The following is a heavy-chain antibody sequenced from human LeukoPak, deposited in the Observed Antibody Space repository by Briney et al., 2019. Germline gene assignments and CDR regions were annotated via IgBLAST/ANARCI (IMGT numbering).Heavy chain of an antibody. CDR2: IKEDGSEK. V-gene: IGHV3-7*01. D-gene: IGHD4-17*01. CDR3: AKNGGYGDYPNYMDV. Sequence: GGSLRLSCAASGFIFSSYWMAWVRQAPGKGLEWVANIKEDGSEKNYVDSVKGRFTISRDNSKNTLYLQMNSLRAEDTAVYYCAKNGGYGDYPNYMDVWGKGTTVTISS. J-gene: IGHJ6*03. CDR1: GFIFSSYW.